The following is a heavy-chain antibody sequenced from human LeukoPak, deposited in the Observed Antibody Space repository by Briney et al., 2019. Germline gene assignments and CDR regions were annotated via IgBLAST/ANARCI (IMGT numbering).Heavy chain of an antibody. J-gene: IGHJ4*02. Sequence: GESLQISFNGSGYRFTGYWIGWVRQMPGKGLEWMGIIYPGDSDTTYSPSFQGQVTISADKSISTAYLQWSSLKASDTAMYYCVRQTDYGGIYFDYWGQGTLVTVSS. CDR2: IYPGDSDT. CDR1: GYRFTGYW. CDR3: VRQTDYGGIYFDY. V-gene: IGHV5-51*01. D-gene: IGHD4-23*01.